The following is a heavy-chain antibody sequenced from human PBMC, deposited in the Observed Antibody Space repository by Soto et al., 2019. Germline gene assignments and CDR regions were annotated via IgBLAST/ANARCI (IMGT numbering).Heavy chain of an antibody. D-gene: IGHD2-8*01. V-gene: IGHV1-3*01. CDR2: INPGSGYT. CDR1: GYTLPNYS. J-gene: IGHJ4*02. CDR3: TRDLNGGNPVDY. Sequence: QVQFVQSGAEVKKPGASVRLSCKPSGYTLPNYSIQWVRQAAGQGLQWLGWINPGSGYTEYSQRFQGRVTLSRDNAASTFYMDLTSLTSEDTAVYCCTRDLNGGNPVDYWGEGTLFTVSS.